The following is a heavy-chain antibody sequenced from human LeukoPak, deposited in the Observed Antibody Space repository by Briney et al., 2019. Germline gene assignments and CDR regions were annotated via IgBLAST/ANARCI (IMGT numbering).Heavy chain of an antibody. Sequence: PEGSLRLSCAASGFTFSSYAMSWVRQAPGKGLEWVSAISGSGGSTYYADSVKGRFTISRDNSKNTLYLQMNSLRAEDTAVYYCAKGNPYYYDSSGYYYFDYWGQGTLVTVSS. CDR3: AKGNPYYYDSSGYYYFDY. D-gene: IGHD3-22*01. J-gene: IGHJ4*02. V-gene: IGHV3-23*01. CDR1: GFTFSSYA. CDR2: ISGSGGST.